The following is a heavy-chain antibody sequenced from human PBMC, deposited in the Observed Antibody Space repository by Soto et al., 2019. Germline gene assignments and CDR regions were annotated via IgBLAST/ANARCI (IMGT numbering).Heavy chain of an antibody. V-gene: IGHV3-23*01. CDR1: GFSFSNYA. CDR3: ARLGIAAADTLYYYGMDV. J-gene: IGHJ6*02. D-gene: IGHD6-13*01. CDR2: IGGSGANT. Sequence: PGGSLRLSCAASGFSFSNYAMSWVRQAPGKGLEWVSGIGGSGANTYYADSVKGRFTISRDNSKNTLYLQMNSLGGEDTAMYYCARLGIAAADTLYYYGMDVWGQGTTVTVSS.